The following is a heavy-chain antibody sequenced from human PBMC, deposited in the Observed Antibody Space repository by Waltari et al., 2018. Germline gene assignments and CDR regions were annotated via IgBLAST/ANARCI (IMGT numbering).Heavy chain of an antibody. V-gene: IGHV3-7*03. Sequence: EVYLAESGGGLVQPGGSRRLSCVASGFPLRLYSMTWVRQAPGKGLEWVANIKFDGTGEYYVDSVRGRFTISRDNTKNSLYLQMNRLRDDDTAVYYCARGSADFVRFWDSWGQGTLVTVSS. D-gene: IGHD3-10*01. CDR3: ARGSADFVRFWDS. CDR1: GFPLRLYS. J-gene: IGHJ4*02. CDR2: IKFDGTGE.